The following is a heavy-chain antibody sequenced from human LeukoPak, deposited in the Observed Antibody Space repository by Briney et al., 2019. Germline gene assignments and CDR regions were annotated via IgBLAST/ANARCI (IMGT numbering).Heavy chain of an antibody. J-gene: IGHJ4*02. CDR1: GGTFIIYA. CDR3: AGGDGVDY. Sequence: SVKVSFKASGGTFIIYAISGVGQAPGQGGEGMGRIIPIFGIANYAQKFQGRVTITADKSTSTAYMELSSLRSEDTAVYYCAGGDGVDYWGQGTLVTVSS. CDR2: IIPIFGIA. V-gene: IGHV1-69*10. D-gene: IGHD5-24*01.